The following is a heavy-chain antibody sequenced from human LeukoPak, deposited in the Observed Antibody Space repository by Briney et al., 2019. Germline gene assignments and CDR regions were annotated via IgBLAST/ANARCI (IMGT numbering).Heavy chain of an antibody. J-gene: IGHJ6*02. CDR3: ARVGYYWAYGMDV. V-gene: IGHV3-53*01. CDR1: GFTVSSNY. D-gene: IGHD1-26*01. CDR2: IYSGGST. Sequence: GGSLRLSCAAPGFTVSSNYMSWVRQAPGKGLEWVSVIYSGGSTYYADSVKGRFTISRDNSKNTLYLQMNSLRAEDTAVYHCARVGYYWAYGMDVWGQGTTVTVSS.